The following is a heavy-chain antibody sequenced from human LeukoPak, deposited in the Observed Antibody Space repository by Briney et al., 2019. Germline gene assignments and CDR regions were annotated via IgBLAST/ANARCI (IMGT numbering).Heavy chain of an antibody. J-gene: IGHJ3*02. V-gene: IGHV1-24*01. CDR1: GCTLTELS. CDR2: FDPEDGET. CDR3: ATKDEWELPENDAFDI. Sequence: ASVKASRKVSGCTLTELSMHWVRQAPGKGLEWMGGFDPEDGETIYAQKFQGRVTMTEDTSTDTAYMELTSLRSEDTAVYYCATKDEWELPENDAFDIWGQGTMVTVSS. D-gene: IGHD1-26*01.